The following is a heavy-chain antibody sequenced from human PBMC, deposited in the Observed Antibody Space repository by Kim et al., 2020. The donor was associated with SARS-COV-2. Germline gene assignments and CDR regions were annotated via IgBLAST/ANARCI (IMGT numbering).Heavy chain of an antibody. D-gene: IGHD3-22*01. V-gene: IGHV4-4*07. J-gene: IGHJ3*02. Sequence: NTALESRVTMSVDTSKNQFSLKLSSVTASDTAVYYCARGSGYYYTNAFDIWGQGTMVTVSS. CDR3: ARGSGYYYTNAFDI.